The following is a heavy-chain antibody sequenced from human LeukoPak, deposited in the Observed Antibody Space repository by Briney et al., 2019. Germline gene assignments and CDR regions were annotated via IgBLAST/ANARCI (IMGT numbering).Heavy chain of an antibody. CDR1: GFTFDDYA. CDR2: ISWNSGSI. D-gene: IGHD3-10*01. Sequence: PGGSLRLSCAASGFTFDDYAMHWVRQAPGKGLEWVSGISWNSGSIGYADSVKGRFTISRDNAKNSLYLQMNSLRAEDTALYYCAKDMKKWFGNNYGMDVWGQGTTVTVSS. J-gene: IGHJ6*02. V-gene: IGHV3-9*01. CDR3: AKDMKKWFGNNYGMDV.